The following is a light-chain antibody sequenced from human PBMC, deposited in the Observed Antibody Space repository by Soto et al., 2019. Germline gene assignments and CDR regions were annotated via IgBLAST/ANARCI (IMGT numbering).Light chain of an antibody. CDR2: TNN. CDR1: SSNIGAGYD. V-gene: IGLV1-40*01. J-gene: IGLJ1*01. Sequence: QSVLTQPPSVSGAPGQRVTISCTGSSSNIGAGYDVHWYQQLPGTAPKVLIYTNNSRPSGVPDRFSGSKSGTSASLAITGLHAEDEADYYCPSFASSLVNDVFGTGTKLTVL. CDR3: PSFASSLVNDV.